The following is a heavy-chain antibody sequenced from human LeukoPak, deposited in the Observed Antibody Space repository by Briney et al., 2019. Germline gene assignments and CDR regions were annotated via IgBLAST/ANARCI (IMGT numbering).Heavy chain of an antibody. J-gene: IGHJ6*02. CDR3: ATAFDVQRDAGATHYYYYGMDV. Sequence: ASVKVSCKVSGYTLTELSMHWVRQAPGKGLEWMGGFDPEDGETIYAQKFQGRATMTEDTSTDTAYMELSSLRSEDTAVYYCATAFDVQRDAGATHYYYYGMDVWGQGTTVTVSS. CDR2: FDPEDGET. D-gene: IGHD1-26*01. CDR1: GYTLTELS. V-gene: IGHV1-24*01.